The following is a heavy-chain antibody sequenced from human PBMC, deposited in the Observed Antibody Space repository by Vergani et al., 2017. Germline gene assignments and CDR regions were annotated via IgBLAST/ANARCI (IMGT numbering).Heavy chain of an antibody. J-gene: IGHJ3*02. CDR3: AKESGYDILTGYDDGFDS. CDR1: GFPFDDYT. CDR2: ISWDGGST. V-gene: IGHV3-43*01. D-gene: IGHD3-9*01. Sequence: EVQLVESGGVVVQPGGSLRLSFAASGFPFDDYTMHWVRQAPGKGLEWVSLISWDGGSTYYADSVKGRFTISRDNSKNSLYLQMNSLRTEDTALYYCAKESGYDILTGYDDGFDSWGQGRMVTVSS.